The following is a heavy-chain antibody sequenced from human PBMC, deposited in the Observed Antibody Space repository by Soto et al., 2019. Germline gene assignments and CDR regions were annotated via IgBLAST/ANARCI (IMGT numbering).Heavy chain of an antibody. J-gene: IGHJ4*02. Sequence: SETLSLTCTVSGGSISSGGYYWSWIRQHPGKGLEWIGYIYYSGGTYYNPSLKSRVTISVDTSKNQFSLKLSSVTAADTAVYYCARIGVGATTRSLVYWGQGTLVSV. D-gene: IGHD1-26*01. CDR2: IYYSGGT. V-gene: IGHV4-31*03. CDR3: ARIGVGATTRSLVY. CDR1: GGSISSGGYY.